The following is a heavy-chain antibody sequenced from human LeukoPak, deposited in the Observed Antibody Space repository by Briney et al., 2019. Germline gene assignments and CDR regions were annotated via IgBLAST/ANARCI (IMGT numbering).Heavy chain of an antibody. J-gene: IGHJ4*02. CDR1: GYTFTAYY. Sequence: GASVKVSCKASGYTFTAYYFHWLRHAPGQGLEWMGWINPNSGGTNYAQKFQGRVTMTRDTSISTACMELDRLSSDDTAVYFCARNGRGIYDYWGQGTLVTVSS. D-gene: IGHD3-16*01. CDR2: INPNSGGT. V-gene: IGHV1-2*02. CDR3: ARNGRGIYDY.